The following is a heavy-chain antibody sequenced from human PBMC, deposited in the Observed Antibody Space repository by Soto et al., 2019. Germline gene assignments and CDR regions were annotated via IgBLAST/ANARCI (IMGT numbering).Heavy chain of an antibody. J-gene: IGHJ4*02. Sequence: GGSLRLSCAASGFTFSSYAMSWVRQAPGKGLEWVSAISGSGGSTYYADSVKGRFTISRDNSKNTLYLQMNSLRAEDTAVYYCAKDPLIAVAGRGPFDYWGQGTLVTVSS. CDR1: GFTFSSYA. D-gene: IGHD6-13*01. V-gene: IGHV3-23*01. CDR3: AKDPLIAVAGRGPFDY. CDR2: ISGSGGST.